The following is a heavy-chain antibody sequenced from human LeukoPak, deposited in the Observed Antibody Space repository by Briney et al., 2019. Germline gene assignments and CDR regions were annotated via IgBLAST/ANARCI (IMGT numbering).Heavy chain of an antibody. CDR3: ARVPSNALFDY. D-gene: IGHD4-11*01. J-gene: IGHJ4*02. CDR2: IKQDGSEK. Sequence: GGSLRLSCAASGFTFSSYWMSWVRQAPGKGLEWGANIKQDGSEKYYVDSVKGRFTISRDNAKNSLYLQMNSLRAEDTAVYYCARVPSNALFDYWGQGTLVTVSS. V-gene: IGHV3-7*03. CDR1: GFTFSSYW.